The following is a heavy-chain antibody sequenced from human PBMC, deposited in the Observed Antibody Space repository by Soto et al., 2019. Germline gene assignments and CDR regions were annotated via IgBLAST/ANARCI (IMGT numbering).Heavy chain of an antibody. CDR3: ARYNAASGTYYFDY. J-gene: IGHJ4*02. CDR2: IYHSGSA. V-gene: IGHV4-4*02. Sequence: QVELQESGPGLVKPSGTLSLTCAVSGDSVSSRFWWSWVRQSPGKGLEWIGEIYHSGSANYNPPLKSRVTMSVDNSKNQFSLKLNSVTAADTAVYYCARYNAASGTYYFDYWGQGTLVTVSS. CDR1: GDSVSSRFW. D-gene: IGHD6-13*01.